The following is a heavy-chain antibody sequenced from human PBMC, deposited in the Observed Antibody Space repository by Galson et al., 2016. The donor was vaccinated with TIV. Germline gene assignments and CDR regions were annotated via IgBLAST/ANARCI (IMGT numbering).Heavy chain of an antibody. D-gene: IGHD2-21*01. V-gene: IGHV1-18*01. CDR2: ISGYNENT. J-gene: IGHJ6*02. CDR1: GYSFTSYG. CDR3: ARDPTSSPREVRHYYYYGMDV. Sequence: SVKVSCKASGYSFTSYGVSWVRQAPGQGLEWMGWISGYNENTYYTQNFQGRVTMTTDTSTSTAYLELRSLRSDDTAVYYCARDPTSSPREVRHYYYYGMDVWGQGTTVTVS.